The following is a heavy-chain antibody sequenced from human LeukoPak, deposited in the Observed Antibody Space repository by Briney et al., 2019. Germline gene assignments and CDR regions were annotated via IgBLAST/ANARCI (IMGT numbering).Heavy chain of an antibody. Sequence: GASVKVSCKASGYTFTSYGISWVRQAPGQGLEWMGWISAYNGNTNYAQKLQGRVTMTRDTSTSTVYMELSSLRSEDTAVYYCARAGIVVVPAAIRDNPEYWTEFDYWGQGTLVTVSS. D-gene: IGHD2-2*02. CDR3: ARAGIVVVPAAIRDNPEYWTEFDY. CDR2: ISAYNGNT. CDR1: GYTFTSYG. J-gene: IGHJ4*02. V-gene: IGHV1-18*01.